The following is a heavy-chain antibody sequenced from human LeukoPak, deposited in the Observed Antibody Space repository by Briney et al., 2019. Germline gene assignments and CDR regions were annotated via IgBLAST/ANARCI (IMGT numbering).Heavy chain of an antibody. J-gene: IGHJ4*02. Sequence: GGSLRLSCAASGFSLTNFAMSWVGKAPGKGLEWVSLIIGSSGDTFYADSVKGQFTISRDNSKNRLYLQMNRLRAEDTALYYCAKGAYDYIEIGYFDYWGQGTLVTVSS. CDR1: GFSLTNFA. CDR2: IIGSSGDT. D-gene: IGHD5-12*01. CDR3: AKGAYDYIEIGYFDY. V-gene: IGHV3-23*01.